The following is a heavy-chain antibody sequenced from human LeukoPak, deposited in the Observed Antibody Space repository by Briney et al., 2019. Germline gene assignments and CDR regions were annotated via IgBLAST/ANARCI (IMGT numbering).Heavy chain of an antibody. CDR2: IWYDGSNK. V-gene: IGHV3-33*01. Sequence: GGSLRLSCAASGFTFSSYGMHWVRQAPGKGLEWVAVIWYDGSNKYYADSVKGRFTISRDNSKNTLYLQMNSLRAEDTAVYYCARVNSSSSLAPDYWGQGTLVTVSS. CDR1: GFTFSSYG. J-gene: IGHJ4*02. D-gene: IGHD6-6*01. CDR3: ARVNSSSSLAPDY.